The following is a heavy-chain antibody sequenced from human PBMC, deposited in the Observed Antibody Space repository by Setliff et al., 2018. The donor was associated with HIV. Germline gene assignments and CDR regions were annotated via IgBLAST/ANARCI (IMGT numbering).Heavy chain of an antibody. CDR2: FYTSGNN. CDR3: ARCSHASFWTGYGQMYCDP. CDR1: GGSISNGNYY. Sequence: PSETLSLTCTVSGGSISNGNYYWAWIRQSPGKGLEWIGHFYTSGNNHYSPSLKSRVTITMDTYKNQLFLNLTSVTAADTAVYYCARCSHASFWTGYGQMYCDPWGQGTQVTVSS. V-gene: IGHV4-39*01. D-gene: IGHD3-3*01. J-gene: IGHJ5*02.